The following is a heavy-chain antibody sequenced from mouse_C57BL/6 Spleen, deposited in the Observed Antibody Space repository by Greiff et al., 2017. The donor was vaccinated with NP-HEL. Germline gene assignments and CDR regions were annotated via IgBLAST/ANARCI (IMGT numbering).Heavy chain of an antibody. CDR2: IYPGDGDT. J-gene: IGHJ2*01. CDR1: GYAFSSYW. V-gene: IGHV1-80*01. D-gene: IGHD1-1*01. CDR3: ARTTTVPLDDY. Sequence: QVQLKESGAELVKPGASVKISCKASGYAFSSYWMNWVKQRPGKGLEWIGQIYPGDGDTNYNGKFKGKATLTADKSSSTAYMQLSSLTSEDSAVYFCARTTTVPLDDYWGQGTTLTVSS.